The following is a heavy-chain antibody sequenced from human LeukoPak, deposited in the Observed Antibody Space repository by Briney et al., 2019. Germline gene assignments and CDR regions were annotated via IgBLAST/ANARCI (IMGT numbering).Heavy chain of an antibody. J-gene: IGHJ4*02. CDR2: ISASGSAT. V-gene: IGHV3-23*01. D-gene: IGHD1-1*01. CDR3: AKGTRYFDY. Sequence: PGGSLRLSCAASGFNLNNYAMSWVRQAPGKGLEWVAAISASGSATSYADSVRGRFTISRDNSKNTLYLQMNSLRAEDTAVYYCAKGTRYFDYWGQGTLVTVSS. CDR1: GFNLNNYA.